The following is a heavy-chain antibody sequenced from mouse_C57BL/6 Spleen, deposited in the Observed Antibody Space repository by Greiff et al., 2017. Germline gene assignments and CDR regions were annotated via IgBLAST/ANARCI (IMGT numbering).Heavy chain of an antibody. CDR1: GYTFTSYW. CDR2: IYPGSGST. Sequence: VQLQQPGAELVKPGASVKMSCKASGYTFTSYWITWVKQRPGQGLEWIGDIYPGSGSTNYNEKFKSKATLTVDTSSSTAYMQLSSLTSEDSAVYYCARCGSSPWWHFDVWGTGTTVTVSS. CDR3: ARCGSSPWWHFDV. V-gene: IGHV1-55*01. J-gene: IGHJ1*03. D-gene: IGHD1-1*01.